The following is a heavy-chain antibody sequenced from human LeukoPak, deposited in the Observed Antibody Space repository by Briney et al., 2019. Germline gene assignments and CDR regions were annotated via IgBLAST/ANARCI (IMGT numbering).Heavy chain of an antibody. CDR3: ARGGVYSSGSYYLYYFDY. J-gene: IGHJ4*02. D-gene: IGHD6-19*01. CDR1: GFTFSSYA. Sequence: GGSLRLSCVASGFTFSSYAMHWVRQAPGKGLEWVALISYDRSNKYYADSVKGRFTISRDNSKNTLYLQMNSLRAEVTAVYYCARGGVYSSGSYYLYYFDYWGQGTLVTVSS. V-gene: IGHV3-30-3*01. CDR2: ISYDRSNK.